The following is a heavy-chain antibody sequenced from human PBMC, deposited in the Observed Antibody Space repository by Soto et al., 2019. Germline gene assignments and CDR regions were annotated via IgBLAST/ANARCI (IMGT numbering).Heavy chain of an antibody. CDR2: ISYDGSNK. CDR3: ARDHGYYDSTLSPPGMDV. CDR1: GFTFSSYA. J-gene: IGHJ6*02. Sequence: GGSLRLSCAASGFTFSSYAMHWVRQAPGKGLEWVAVISYDGSNKYYADSVKGRFTISRDNSKNTLYLQMNSLRAEDTAVYYCARDHGYYDSTLSPPGMDVWGQGTTVTVSS. D-gene: IGHD3-22*01. V-gene: IGHV3-30-3*01.